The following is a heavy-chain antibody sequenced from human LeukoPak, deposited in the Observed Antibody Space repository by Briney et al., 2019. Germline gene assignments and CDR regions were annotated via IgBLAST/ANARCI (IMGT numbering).Heavy chain of an antibody. V-gene: IGHV4-59*01. Sequence: SETLSLTCTVSGASINSYYWSWIRQPPGKGLEWIGYIYSSGSTNYNPSLKSRVTISVDTSKNQFSLKLTSMTAADTAVYYCARDILDDYVWGSYIWFDPWGQGTLVTVSS. CDR2: IYSSGST. J-gene: IGHJ5*02. CDR3: ARDILDDYVWGSYIWFDP. CDR1: GASINSYY. D-gene: IGHD3-16*01.